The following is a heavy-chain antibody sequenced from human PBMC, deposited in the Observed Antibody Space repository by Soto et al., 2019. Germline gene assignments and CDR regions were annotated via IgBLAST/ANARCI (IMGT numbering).Heavy chain of an antibody. CDR3: ARVYPSDTRYGYVGNNWFDP. Sequence: QVQLVQSGAEVKKPGASVKVSCKASGYTFTSYYMHWVRQAPGQGLVWMGIINHSGGSTSYAQKFQGRVTRTRDTSTSTVYMELSSRRSEATAVYYCARVYPSDTRYGYVGNNWFDPWGQGTLVTVSS. V-gene: IGHV1-46*03. CDR2: INHSGGST. CDR1: GYTFTSYY. J-gene: IGHJ5*02. D-gene: IGHD5-18*01.